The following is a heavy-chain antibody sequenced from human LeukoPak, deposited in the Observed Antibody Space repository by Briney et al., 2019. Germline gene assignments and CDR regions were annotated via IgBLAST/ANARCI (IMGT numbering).Heavy chain of an antibody. J-gene: IGHJ4*02. CDR3: ARGDYYGSGSFYFDY. Sequence: GGSLRLSCAASGFTFSSYAMSWVRQAPGKGLEWVSVIYSSGYTQYADSVKGRFTISRDNSKNTLYLQMNSLRAEDTATYYCARGDYYGSGSFYFDYWGQGTLVTVSS. CDR1: GFTFSSYA. V-gene: IGHV3-53*01. D-gene: IGHD3-10*01. CDR2: IYSSGYT.